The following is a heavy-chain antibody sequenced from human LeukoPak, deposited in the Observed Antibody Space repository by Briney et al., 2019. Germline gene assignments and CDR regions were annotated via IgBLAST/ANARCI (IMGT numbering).Heavy chain of an antibody. V-gene: IGHV4-39*01. D-gene: IGHD1-7*01. CDR2: IYYSGST. J-gene: IGHJ6*03. Sequence: SETMSLTCTVSGGSISSSSYYWGWLRQPPGKGLEWIGSIYYSGSTYYNPSLKSRVTISVDTSKNQFSLKLSSVTAADTAVYHCARRITGTTEGHYYYYMDVWGKGTTVTVSS. CDR3: ARRITGTTEGHYYYYMDV. CDR1: GGSISSSSYY.